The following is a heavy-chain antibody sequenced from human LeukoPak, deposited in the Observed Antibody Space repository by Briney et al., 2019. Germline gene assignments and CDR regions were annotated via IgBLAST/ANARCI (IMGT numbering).Heavy chain of an antibody. CDR3: ARGKVPYEY. CDR2: INHSGST. CDR1: GGSFSGFY. J-gene: IGHJ4*02. V-gene: IGHV4-34*01. D-gene: IGHD2-2*01. Sequence: SETLSLTCAVYGGSFSGFYWRWIRQPPGKGLQWIGEINHSGSTNYNPSLKSRVTMSVDTSKNQFSLNLSSVAAADTAVYYCARGKVPYEYWGQGTLVTVSS.